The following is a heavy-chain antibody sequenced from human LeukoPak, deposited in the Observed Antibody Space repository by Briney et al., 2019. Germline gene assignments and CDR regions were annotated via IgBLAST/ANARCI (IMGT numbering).Heavy chain of an antibody. Sequence: PSETLSLTCTVSSGSISSGTYYWSWIRQPAGKGLEWIGRIYSSGSTNYNPSLKSRVTISVDTSKNQFSLKLSSVTAADTAVYYCARRQGRDGTWGQGTLVTVSS. CDR1: SGSISSGTYY. D-gene: IGHD3-10*01. J-gene: IGHJ5*02. CDR3: ARRQGRDGT. V-gene: IGHV4-61*02. CDR2: IYSSGST.